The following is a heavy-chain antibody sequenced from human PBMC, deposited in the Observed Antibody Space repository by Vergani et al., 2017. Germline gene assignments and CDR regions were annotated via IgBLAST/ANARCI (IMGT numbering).Heavy chain of an antibody. Sequence: QVQLQQWGAGLLKPSETLSLTCAVYGGSFSGYYWSWIRQPPGKGLEWIGYIYYSGSTYYNPSLKSRVTISVDTSKNQFSLKLSSVTAADTAVYYCARDYRIYDILTGYYRGGWFDPWGQGTLVTVSS. CDR2: IYYSGST. J-gene: IGHJ5*02. V-gene: IGHV4-34*01. CDR3: ARDYRIYDILTGYYRGGWFDP. CDR1: GGSFSGYY. D-gene: IGHD3-9*01.